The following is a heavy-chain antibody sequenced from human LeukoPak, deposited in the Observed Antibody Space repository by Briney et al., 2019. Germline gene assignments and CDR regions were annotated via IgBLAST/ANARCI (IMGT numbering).Heavy chain of an antibody. CDR2: ISYDGSNK. V-gene: IGHV3-30-3*01. CDR3: ARAGALPTDQAKMLNKVVLGYYYYMDV. CDR1: GFTFSSYA. J-gene: IGHJ6*03. Sequence: GRSLRLSCAASGFTFSSYAMHWVRQAPGKGLEWVAVISYDGSNKYYADSVKGRFTISRDNSKNTLYLQMNSLRAEDTAVYYCARAGALPTDQAKMLNKVVLGYYYYMDVWGKGTTVTVSS. D-gene: IGHD2-8*01.